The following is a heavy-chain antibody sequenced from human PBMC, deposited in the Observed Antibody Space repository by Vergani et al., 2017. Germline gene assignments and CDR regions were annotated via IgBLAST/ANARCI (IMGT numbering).Heavy chain of an antibody. CDR1: GASISSSNYY. CDR2: CYYSGST. V-gene: IGHV4-39*02. J-gene: IGHJ3*01. CDR3: EGDNKQLRPRAFDL. D-gene: IGHD4-23*01. Sequence: QLQLQESGAGLVKPSATLSLTCSVSGASISSSNYYWGWLRHPPGKGLVWIASCYYSGSTYYNPSLKSRITIYVDTSKNQFSQKLRSVTAADTAVYYCEGDNKQLRPRAFDLWGQGTMVTVSS.